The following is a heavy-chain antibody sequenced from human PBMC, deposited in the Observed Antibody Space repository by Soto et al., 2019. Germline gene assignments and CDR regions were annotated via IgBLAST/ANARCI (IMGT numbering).Heavy chain of an antibody. CDR3: ARDLVSNYYDSSGHQGGMDV. J-gene: IGHJ6*02. D-gene: IGHD3-22*01. CDR2: IYYSGST. CDR1: GGSVSSGSYY. V-gene: IGHV4-61*01. Sequence: SETLSLTCTVSGGSVSSGSYYWSWIRQPPGEGLEWIGYIYYSGSTNYNPSLKSRVTISVDTSKNQFSLKLSSVTAADTAVYYCARDLVSNYYDSSGHQGGMDVWGQGTTVTVSS.